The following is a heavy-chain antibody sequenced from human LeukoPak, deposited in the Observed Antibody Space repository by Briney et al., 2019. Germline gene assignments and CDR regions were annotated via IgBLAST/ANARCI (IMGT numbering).Heavy chain of an antibody. CDR3: ARGVEPLAANTLAY. D-gene: IGHD1-14*01. CDR1: GFTVITNG. Sequence: PGGSLRLSCAASGFTVITNGMTWVRRAPGKGLEWVSVLYSDGNTKYADSVRGRFTISRDNSKNTLYLEMNSLRPDDTAVYYCARGVEPLAANTLAYWGQGTLVTVSS. V-gene: IGHV3-53*01. J-gene: IGHJ4*02. CDR2: LYSDGNT.